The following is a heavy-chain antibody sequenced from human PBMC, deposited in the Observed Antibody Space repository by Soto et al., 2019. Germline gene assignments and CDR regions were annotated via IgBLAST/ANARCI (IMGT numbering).Heavy chain of an antibody. J-gene: IGHJ4*02. D-gene: IGHD6-19*01. CDR2: ISAYNGNT. Sequence: QVQLVQSGAEVKKPGASVKVSCKASGYTFTSYGISWVRQAPGQGLEWMGWISAYNGNTNYAQKLQGRVTMTTDTSTSTAYMEPRSLRSDDTAVYYCARGNGLYPRIAVAGTGADYWGQGTLVTVSS. CDR1: GYTFTSYG. CDR3: ARGNGLYPRIAVAGTGADY. V-gene: IGHV1-18*01.